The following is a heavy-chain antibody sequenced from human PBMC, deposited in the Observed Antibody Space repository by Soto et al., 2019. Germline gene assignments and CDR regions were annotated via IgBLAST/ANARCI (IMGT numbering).Heavy chain of an antibody. D-gene: IGHD6-6*01. J-gene: IGHJ4*02. V-gene: IGHV3-23*01. CDR2: IRGSGGST. CDR3: AKDLRRRIAAPRGDY. Sequence: EVQLLESGGGLVQPGGSLRLSCAASGFTFSSYAMSWVRQAPGKGLEWVSAIRGSGGSTYYADSVKGRFTISRDNSKNTLYLQMNSLRAEDTAVYYCAKDLRRRIAAPRGDYWGQGTLVTVSS. CDR1: GFTFSSYA.